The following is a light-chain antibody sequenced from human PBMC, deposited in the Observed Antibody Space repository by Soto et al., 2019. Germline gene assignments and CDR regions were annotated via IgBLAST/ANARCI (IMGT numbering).Light chain of an antibody. CDR1: QTISMY. CDR2: DAS. Sequence: DIQMTQSPSSLSASVGDRVTITCRASQTISMYLSWYQQTPGKAPNLLIYDASTLQSGGPSRFRGSGSGTEFTLTISSLQPEDFATYYCHQTHTTPLTFGGGTKVEIK. CDR3: HQTHTTPLT. J-gene: IGKJ4*01. V-gene: IGKV1-39*01.